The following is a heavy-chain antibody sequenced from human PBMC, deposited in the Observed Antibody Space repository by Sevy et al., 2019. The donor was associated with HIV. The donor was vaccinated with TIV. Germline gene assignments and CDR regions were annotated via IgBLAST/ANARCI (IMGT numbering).Heavy chain of an antibody. CDR3: ARDTGSDFWSCGSFDI. CDR1: GGSISSYY. V-gene: IGHV4-4*07. D-gene: IGHD3-3*01. J-gene: IGHJ3*02. Sequence: ETLSLTCTVSGGSISSYYWSWIRQPAGKGLEWIGRIYTSGSTNYNPSLKSRVTMSVDTSKDQFSLKLSSVTAADTAVYYCARDTGSDFWSCGSFDIWGQGTMVTVSS. CDR2: IYTSGST.